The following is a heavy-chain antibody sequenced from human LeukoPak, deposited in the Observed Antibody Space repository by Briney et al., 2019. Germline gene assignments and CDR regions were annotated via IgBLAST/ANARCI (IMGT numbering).Heavy chain of an antibody. CDR3: AKGSGYCSGGSCGDYYYYMDV. D-gene: IGHD2-15*01. V-gene: IGHV3-30*02. CDR2: IRYDGSNK. J-gene: IGHJ6*03. Sequence: GGSLRLSCAASGFTFSSYGMHWVRQAPGKGLEWVAFIRYDGSNKYYADSVKGRFTISRDNSKNTLYLQMNSLRAEDTAVYYCAKGSGYCSGGSCGDYYYYMDVWGKGTTVTISS. CDR1: GFTFSSYG.